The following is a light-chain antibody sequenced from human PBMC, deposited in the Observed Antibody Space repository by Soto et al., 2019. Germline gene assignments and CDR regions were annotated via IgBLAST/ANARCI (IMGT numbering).Light chain of an antibody. J-gene: IGKJ3*01. V-gene: IGKV3-20*01. CDR3: QQYGRSPST. CDR2: GAS. CDR1: QSVSSNN. Sequence: DIVLTQSPGTLSLSPGERATLSCSASQSVSSNNLAWYQQRPGQAPRVVIYGASTRATGIPERFSGSGSGTDFTLTISRLEPEDFAVYYCQQYGRSPSTFGPGTKVDIK.